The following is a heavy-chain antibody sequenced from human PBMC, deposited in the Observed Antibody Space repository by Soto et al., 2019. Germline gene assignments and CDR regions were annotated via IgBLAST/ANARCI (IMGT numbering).Heavy chain of an antibody. CDR2: ISGYNGNT. D-gene: IGHD5-12*01. Sequence: QVQLVQSGAEVKKPGASVKVSCKVFDYTFSTYGVSWVRQAPGQGLEWMGWISGYNGNTNYAEKFQGRVTLTTDTSTSSAYMELQSLRSDDTSVYYCARGRLLATIKVPCEYWGQGNLVTVS. CDR1: DYTFSTYG. J-gene: IGHJ4*02. V-gene: IGHV1-18*04. CDR3: ARGRLLATIKVPCEY.